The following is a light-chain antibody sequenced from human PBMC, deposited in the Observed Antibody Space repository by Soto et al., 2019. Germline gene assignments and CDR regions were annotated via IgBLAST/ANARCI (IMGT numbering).Light chain of an antibody. CDR3: MQGTHWPPT. J-gene: IGKJ1*01. CDR1: QSLVYSDGNAY. Sequence: DVVMTQSPLSLPVTLGQPASISCRSSQSLVYSDGNAYLNWFQQRPGQSPRRLIYKASNRDSGVPGIFSGSGSGTYFTQQINRVEAEDVGVYYCMQGTHWPPTFGRGTRVEIK. CDR2: KAS. V-gene: IGKV2-30*01.